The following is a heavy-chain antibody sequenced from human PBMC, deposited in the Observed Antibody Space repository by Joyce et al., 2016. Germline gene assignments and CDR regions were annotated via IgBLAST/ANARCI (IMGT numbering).Heavy chain of an antibody. CDR1: GGSYRGYF. D-gene: IGHD2-15*01. J-gene: IGHJ6*02. V-gene: IGHV4-34*01. CDR2: INHSGST. CDR3: ARSRVGIGSLYYYYGMDV. Sequence: QVQLQQWGAGLLKPSETLSLTCAVYGGSYRGYFWNWIRQSPERGLEWIGEINHSGSTNYNPPLKSRVTISIGTSESHFSRKLSSVTAADTAVYFCARSRVGIGSLYYYYGMDVWGQGTTVTVSS.